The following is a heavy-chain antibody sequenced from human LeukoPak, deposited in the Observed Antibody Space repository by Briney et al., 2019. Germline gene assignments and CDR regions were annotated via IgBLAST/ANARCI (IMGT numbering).Heavy chain of an antibody. Sequence: GGSLRLSCAASGFTFHNYNMNWVRQAPGKGLEWVTSISSSSTYIYYADSVKGRFTISRDNAKNSLSLQMNSLRAEDTAIYYCARMGSGWVDYWGQGTLVTVS. D-gene: IGHD6-19*01. CDR2: ISSSSTYI. V-gene: IGHV3-21*01. CDR3: ARMGSGWVDY. CDR1: GFTFHNYN. J-gene: IGHJ4*02.